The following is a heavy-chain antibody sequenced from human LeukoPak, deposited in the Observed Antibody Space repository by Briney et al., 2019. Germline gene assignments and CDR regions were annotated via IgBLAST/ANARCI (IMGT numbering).Heavy chain of an antibody. CDR3: ATDLPEDPKNTYYYDSSPPPNLDY. J-gene: IGHJ4*02. CDR1: GGTFSSYA. Sequence: GSSVKVSCKASGGTFSSYAISWVRQAPGQGLEWMGRIIPILGIANYAQKFQGRVTITADKSTSTAYMELSSLRSEDTAVYYCATDLPEDPKNTYYYDSSPPPNLDYWGQGTLVTVSS. V-gene: IGHV1-69*04. CDR2: IIPILGIA. D-gene: IGHD3-22*01.